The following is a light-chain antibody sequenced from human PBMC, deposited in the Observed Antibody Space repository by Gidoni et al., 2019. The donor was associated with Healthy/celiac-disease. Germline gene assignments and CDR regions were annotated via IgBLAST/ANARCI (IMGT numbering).Light chain of an antibody. CDR3: QQYNNWPQALT. CDR1: QSVSSN. CDR2: GAS. V-gene: IGKV3-15*01. Sequence: EIVLTQSPSTLSVSPGESATLSCRASQSVSSNLAWYQQKPGQAPRLLIYGASTRATGIPARFSGSGSGTEFTLTISSLQSEDLAVYYCQQYNNWPQALTFGGGTKVEIK. J-gene: IGKJ4*01.